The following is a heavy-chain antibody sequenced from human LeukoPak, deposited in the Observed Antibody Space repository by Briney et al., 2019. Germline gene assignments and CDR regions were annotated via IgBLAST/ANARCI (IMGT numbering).Heavy chain of an antibody. CDR2: IRYDGSNK. CDR1: GFTFSSYG. V-gene: IGHV3-30*02. D-gene: IGHD4-11*01. CDR3: AKDERSTVTTYSSRNWFGP. J-gene: IGHJ5*02. Sequence: PGGSLRLSCAASGFTFSSYGMHWVRQAPGKGLEWVAFIRYDGSNKYYADSVKGRFTISRDNSKNTLYLQMNSLRAEDTAVYYCAKDERSTVTTYSSRNWFGPWGQGTLVTVSS.